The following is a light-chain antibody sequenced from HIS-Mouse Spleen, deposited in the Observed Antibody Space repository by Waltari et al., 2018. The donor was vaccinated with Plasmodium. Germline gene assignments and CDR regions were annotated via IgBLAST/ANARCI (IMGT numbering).Light chain of an antibody. CDR2: KAA. CDR3: QQYNSYWT. V-gene: IGKV1-5*03. CDR1: QRISSW. Sequence: DIQMTQSPSTLFASVGARVTITCRASQRISSWLAWYQQKPGRAPKLLIYKAASLESGVPSRFSGSGSGTEFTLTISSLQPDDFATYYCQQYNSYWTFGQGTKVEIK. J-gene: IGKJ1*01.